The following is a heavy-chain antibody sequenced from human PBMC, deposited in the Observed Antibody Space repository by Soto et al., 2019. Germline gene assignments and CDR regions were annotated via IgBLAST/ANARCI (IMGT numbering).Heavy chain of an antibody. J-gene: IGHJ6*02. CDR1: GFTFDDYA. CDR3: AKDKGGYSYGYYYYGMDV. V-gene: IGHV3-9*01. CDR2: ISWNSGSI. D-gene: IGHD5-18*01. Sequence: SLKISCAASGFTFDDYAMHWVRQAPGKGLEWVSGISWNSGSIGYADSVKGRFTISRDNAKNSLYLQMNSLRAEDTALYYCAKDKGGYSYGYYYYGMDVWGQGTTVTVSS.